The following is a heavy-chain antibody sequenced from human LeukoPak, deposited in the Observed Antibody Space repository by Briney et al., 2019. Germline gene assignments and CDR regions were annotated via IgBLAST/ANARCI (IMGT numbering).Heavy chain of an antibody. CDR2: ISGSGGDT. J-gene: IGHJ4*02. CDR3: GRGRGAYVAIDY. Sequence: PGGSLRLSCAASGFPFSTYAMSWVRQAPGKGLEWVSVISGSGGDTYYADSVKGRFTISGDNSKNTVYLQMNSLRAEDTALYYCGRGRGAYVAIDYWGQGTLVTVSS. V-gene: IGHV3-23*01. D-gene: IGHD1-26*01. CDR1: GFPFSTYA.